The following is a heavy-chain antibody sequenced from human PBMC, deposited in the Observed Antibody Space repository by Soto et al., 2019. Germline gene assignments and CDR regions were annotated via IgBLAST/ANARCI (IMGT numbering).Heavy chain of an antibody. D-gene: IGHD1-1*01. CDR2: ILHTGGT. J-gene: IGHJ4*02. CDR1: GGSISGGGFS. V-gene: IGHV4-30-2*01. CDR3: ARLQSGEGFDI. Sequence: SETLSLTCAVSGGSISGGGFSWSWIRQPPGKGLEWIGYILHTGGTQYNPSLKSRVSMSVDKSKNQFSLHLTSVTAADTAVYYCARLQSGEGFDIWGQEALLTISS.